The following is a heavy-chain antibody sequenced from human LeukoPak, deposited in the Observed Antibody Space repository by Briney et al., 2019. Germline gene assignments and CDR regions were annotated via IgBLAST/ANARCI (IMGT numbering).Heavy chain of an antibody. CDR3: ARAGYCGDGGCRGGSAFDV. D-gene: IGHD2-15*01. J-gene: IGHJ3*01. CDR1: GYTFPNYD. CDR2: ISGYTGDT. Sequence: ASVRVSCKTSGYTFPNYDIYWVRQAPGQGLGCMGWISGYTGDTKYAQILQGRFTVTTDTSTSTAYMELRSLTYDDTAVYYCARAGYCGDGGCRGGSAFDVWGQGTMVTVSS. V-gene: IGHV1-18*01.